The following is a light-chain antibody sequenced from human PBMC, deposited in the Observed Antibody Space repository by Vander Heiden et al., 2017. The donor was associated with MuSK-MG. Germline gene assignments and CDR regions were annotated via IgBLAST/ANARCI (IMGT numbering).Light chain of an antibody. Sequence: SVLTQAASASGTPGQRVTISCSGSSSNIGRNTVNWYQQFPPMAPKLLIYRNNQRPSGVSDRFSASTSGTTASLAISGLQAEDEADYFCAVWDENRNGPVFGGGTKLTVL. J-gene: IGLJ3*02. CDR1: SSNIGRNT. V-gene: IGLV1-44*01. CDR2: RNN. CDR3: AVWDENRNGPV.